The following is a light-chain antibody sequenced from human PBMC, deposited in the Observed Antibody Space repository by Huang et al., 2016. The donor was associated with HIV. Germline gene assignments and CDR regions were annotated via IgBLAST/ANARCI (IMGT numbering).Light chain of an antibody. CDR1: QSLVSNY. CDR2: GAS. Sequence: EIVLTQSPGTLSLSPGERATLSCRASQSLVSNYLAWYQQKPGQPPRLLISGASSRATGIPDRFSGSGSGTDFTLTITRLEPEDFAVYYCQHYSGSPSPRYTFGQGTKLEFK. V-gene: IGKV3-20*01. J-gene: IGKJ2*01. CDR3: QHYSGSPSPRYT.